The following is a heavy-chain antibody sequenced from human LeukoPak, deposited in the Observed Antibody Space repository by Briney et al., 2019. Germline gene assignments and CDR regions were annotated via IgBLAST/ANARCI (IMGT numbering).Heavy chain of an antibody. CDR1: GFTFSSYW. J-gene: IGHJ4*02. D-gene: IGHD6-19*01. Sequence: GGSLRLSCAASGFTFSSYWMHWVRQAPGKGLVWVSRINSDGSSTSYADSVEGRFTISRDNAKNTMYLQMNSLRAEDTAVYYCARGFGRATVPGTFYWGQGTLVTVSS. V-gene: IGHV3-74*01. CDR2: INSDGSST. CDR3: ARGFGRATVPGTFY.